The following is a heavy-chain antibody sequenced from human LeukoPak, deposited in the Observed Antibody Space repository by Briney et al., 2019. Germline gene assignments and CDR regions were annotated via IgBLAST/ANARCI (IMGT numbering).Heavy chain of an antibody. CDR3: ARGHVLLWFGGEYYFDY. V-gene: IGHV3-7*03. J-gene: IGHJ4*02. CDR2: IKQDGSEK. D-gene: IGHD3-10*01. Sequence: PGGSLRLSCAASGFTFSSYWMSWVRQAPGKGLEWVANIKQDGSEKYYVDSVKGRFTISRDNAENSLYLQMNSLRAEDTAVYYCARGHVLLWFGGEYYFDYWGQGTLVTVSS. CDR1: GFTFSSYW.